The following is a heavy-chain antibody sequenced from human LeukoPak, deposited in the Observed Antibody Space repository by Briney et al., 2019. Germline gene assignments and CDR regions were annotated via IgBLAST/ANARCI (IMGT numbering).Heavy chain of an antibody. J-gene: IGHJ4*02. CDR1: GGSISTYF. CDR3: TRGLSSSTWPDY. D-gene: IGHD6-13*01. Sequence: PSETLSLTCTVSGGSISTYFWSWIRQPAGKGLEWIGRIYTSETTNYNPSLKSRVTILIDTSKNQLSLKLSSVTVADTAVYYCTRGLSSSTWPDYWGQGTLVTVSS. CDR2: IYTSETT. V-gene: IGHV4-4*07.